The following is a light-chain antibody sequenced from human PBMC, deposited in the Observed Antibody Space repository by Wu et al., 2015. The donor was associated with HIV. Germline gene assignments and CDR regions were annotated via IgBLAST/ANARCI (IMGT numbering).Light chain of an antibody. V-gene: IGKV1-13*02. J-gene: IGKJ4*01. CDR1: QDISSA. CDR2: DAS. CDR3: QQYGSLPLT. Sequence: AVQLTQSPFPLSASVGDRVTITCRAGQDISSALVWYQQKPGRPPKLMIYDASSLESGVPSRFSGSGFGTDFTLTISSLQPEDFATYYCQQYGSLPLTFGGGTKVDIE.